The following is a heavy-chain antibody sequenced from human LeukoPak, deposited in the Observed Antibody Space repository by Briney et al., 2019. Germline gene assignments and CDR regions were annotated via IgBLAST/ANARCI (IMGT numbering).Heavy chain of an antibody. J-gene: IGHJ4*02. V-gene: IGHV3-30*02. CDR3: AKDRRVRGVI. D-gene: IGHD3-10*01. Sequence: GGSLRLSCTASGITFGDYAMSWVRQAPGKGLEWVAFIRYDGSNKYYADSVKGRFTISRDNSKNTLYLQMNSLRAEDTAVYYCAKDRRVRGVIWGQGTLVTVSS. CDR2: IRYDGSNK. CDR1: GITFGDYA.